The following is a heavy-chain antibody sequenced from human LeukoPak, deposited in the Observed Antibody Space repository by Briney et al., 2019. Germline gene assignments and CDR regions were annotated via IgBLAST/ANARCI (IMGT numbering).Heavy chain of an antibody. CDR1: GSTFSSYA. V-gene: IGHV3-21*01. Sequence: GGSLRLSCAASGSTFSSYAMNWVRQAPGKGLEWVSSISSSSSYIYYADSVKGRLTISRDNAKNSLYLQMNSLRAEDTAVYYCARLLSGTLDYWGQGTLVTVSS. J-gene: IGHJ4*02. D-gene: IGHD1-26*01. CDR2: ISSSSSYI. CDR3: ARLLSGTLDY.